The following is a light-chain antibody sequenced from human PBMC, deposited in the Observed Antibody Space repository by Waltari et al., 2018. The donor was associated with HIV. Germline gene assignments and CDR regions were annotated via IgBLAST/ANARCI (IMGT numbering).Light chain of an antibody. CDR2: KDN. Sequence: SYELTQPPSVSVSPGQTATITCPGDALPKQYAYWFQQKPGQAPVMVLYKDNERPSGIPERFTGSSSGTTVTLTISGVQAEDEADYYCQSAVSKNVIFGGGTKLTVL. CDR1: ALPKQY. V-gene: IGLV3-25*03. CDR3: QSAVSKNVI. J-gene: IGLJ2*01.